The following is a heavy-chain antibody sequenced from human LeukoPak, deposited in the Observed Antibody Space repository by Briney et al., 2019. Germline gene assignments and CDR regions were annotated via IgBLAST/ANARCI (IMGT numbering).Heavy chain of an antibody. D-gene: IGHD3-10*01. CDR3: ARDWITMVRGVTPSNWFDP. J-gene: IGHJ5*02. CDR2: IYTSGST. Sequence: SETLSLTCTVSGGSINSGSYYWSWLRQPAGKGLEWIGRIYTSGSTNYNPSLKSRVTISIDTSKNQFSLKLSSVTAADTAVYYCARDWITMVRGVTPSNWFDPWGQGTLVTVSS. V-gene: IGHV4-61*02. CDR1: GGSINSGSYY.